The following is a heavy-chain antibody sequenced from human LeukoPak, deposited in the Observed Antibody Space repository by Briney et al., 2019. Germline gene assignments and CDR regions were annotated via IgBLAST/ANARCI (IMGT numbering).Heavy chain of an antibody. D-gene: IGHD3-10*01. CDR1: GFIFSSYW. J-gene: IGHJ4*02. V-gene: IGHV3-7*01. Sequence: PGGSLRLSCAASGFIFSSYWMSWVRQAPGKGLEWVGNIKQDGSEKYYVGSVKGRFTISRDNAKNSLYLQMNSLRAEDTAVYYCARSQGSGSYLDYWGQGTLVTVSS. CDR3: ARSQGSGSYLDY. CDR2: IKQDGSEK.